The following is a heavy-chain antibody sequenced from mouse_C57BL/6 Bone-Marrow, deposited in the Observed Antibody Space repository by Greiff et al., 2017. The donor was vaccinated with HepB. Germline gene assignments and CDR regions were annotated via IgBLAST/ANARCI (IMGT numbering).Heavy chain of an antibody. CDR1: GFSFNTYA. Sequence: EVKLMESGGGLVQPKGSLKLSCAASGFSFNTYAMNWVRQAPGKGLEWVARIRSKSNNYATYYADSVKDRFTISRDDSESMLYLQMNNLKTEDTAMYYCVRHSNYYYGSSYVDDFDYWGQGTTLTVSS. V-gene: IGHV10-1*01. J-gene: IGHJ2*01. D-gene: IGHD1-1*01. CDR3: VRHSNYYYGSSYVDDFDY. CDR2: IRSKSNNYAT.